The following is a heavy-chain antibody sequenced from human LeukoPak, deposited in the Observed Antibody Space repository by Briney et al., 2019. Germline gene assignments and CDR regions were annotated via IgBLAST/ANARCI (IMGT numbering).Heavy chain of an antibody. CDR1: GFTFTDYY. Sequence: GGSLRLSCAASGFTFTDYYLSWIRQAPGKGLEWVSYISNSGYTAYYADSVKGRFTISRDNAKNSLYLQMNSLRAEDTAVYYCARDAKKKSFVDYWGQGTLVTVSS. V-gene: IGHV3-11*01. J-gene: IGHJ4*02. CDR2: ISNSGYTA. CDR3: ARDAKKKSFVDY.